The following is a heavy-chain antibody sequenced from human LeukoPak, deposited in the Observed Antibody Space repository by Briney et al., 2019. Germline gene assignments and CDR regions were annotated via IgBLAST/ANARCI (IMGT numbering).Heavy chain of an antibody. Sequence: SVKVSCKASGGTFSSYAISWVRQAPGQGLEWMGRIIPIFGIASYAQKFQGRVTITADKSTSTAYMELSSLRSEDTAVYYCARDLSGGSGSYNWFDPWGQGTLVTVSS. V-gene: IGHV1-69*04. CDR2: IIPIFGIA. CDR1: GGTFSSYA. D-gene: IGHD3-10*01. J-gene: IGHJ5*02. CDR3: ARDLSGGSGSYNWFDP.